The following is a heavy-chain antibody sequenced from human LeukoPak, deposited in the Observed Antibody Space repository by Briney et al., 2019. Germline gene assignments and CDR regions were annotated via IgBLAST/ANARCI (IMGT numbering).Heavy chain of an antibody. D-gene: IGHD2-15*01. CDR3: ARALGYCSGGSCTRGYNWFDP. J-gene: IGHJ5*02. V-gene: IGHV4-39*01. CDR2: IYYGGST. CDR1: GDSISSNDYY. Sequence: KPSETLSLTCTVSGDSISSNDYYWGWIRQPPGKGLEWIGSIYYGGSTYYNPSLKSRVIISVDTSMNQFSLKLSFVTTADTAVYYCARALGYCSGGSCTRGYNWFDPWGQGTLVTVPS.